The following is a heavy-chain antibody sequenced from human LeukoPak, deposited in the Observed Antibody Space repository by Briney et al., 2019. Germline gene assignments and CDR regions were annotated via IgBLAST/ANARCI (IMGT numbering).Heavy chain of an antibody. CDR1: GGSISSGGYS. Sequence: SETLSLTCAVSGGSISSGGYSWSWIRQPPGKGLEWIGYIYHSGSTYYNPSLKSRVTISVDRSKNQFSLKLSSVTAADTAVYYCARDRGHNWFDPWGQGTLVTVSS. CDR3: ARDRGHNWFDP. CDR2: IYHSGST. V-gene: IGHV4-30-2*01. J-gene: IGHJ5*02.